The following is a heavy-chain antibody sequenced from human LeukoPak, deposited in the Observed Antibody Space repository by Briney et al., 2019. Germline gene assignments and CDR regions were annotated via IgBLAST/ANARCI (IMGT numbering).Heavy chain of an antibody. CDR1: GGSISSGDYY. J-gene: IGHJ5*02. CDR3: ARGPTIVVVVAAIWFDP. CDR2: IYYSGST. V-gene: IGHV4-30-4*01. Sequence: SQTLSLTCTVSGGSISSGDYYWSWIRRPPGKGLEWIGYIYYSGSTYYNPSLKSRVTISVDTSKNQFSLKLSSVTAADTAVYYCARGPTIVVVVAAIWFDPWGQGTLVTVSS. D-gene: IGHD2-15*01.